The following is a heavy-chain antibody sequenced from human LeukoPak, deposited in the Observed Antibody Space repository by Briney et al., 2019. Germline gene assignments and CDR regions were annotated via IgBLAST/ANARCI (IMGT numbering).Heavy chain of an antibody. CDR1: GGSFSSYY. CDR3: AREFGARFDY. J-gene: IGHJ4*02. V-gene: IGHV4-34*01. D-gene: IGHD3-10*01. Sequence: SETLSLTCTVYGGSFSSYYWSWIRQPPGKGLEWIGEINHSGSTNYNPSLKSRVTISVDTSKNQFSLKLSSVTAADTAVYYCAREFGARFDYWGQGTLVTVSS. CDR2: INHSGST.